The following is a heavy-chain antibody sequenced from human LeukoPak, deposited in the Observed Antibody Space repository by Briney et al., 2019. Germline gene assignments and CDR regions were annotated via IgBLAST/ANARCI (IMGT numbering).Heavy chain of an antibody. D-gene: IGHD3-16*02. CDR2: IIPIFGTA. J-gene: IGHJ3*02. CDR1: GYTFTSYA. CDR3: ARAKGSGVIFAFDI. Sequence: SVKVSCKASGYTFTSYAMNWVRQAPGQGLEWMGGIIPIFGTANYAQKFQGRVTITADESTSTAYMELSSLRSEDTAVYYCARAKGSGVIFAFDIWGQGTMVTVSS. V-gene: IGHV1-69*13.